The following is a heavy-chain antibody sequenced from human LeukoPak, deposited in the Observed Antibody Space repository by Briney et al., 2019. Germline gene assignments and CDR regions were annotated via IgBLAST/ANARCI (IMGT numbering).Heavy chain of an antibody. Sequence: GGPLRLSCAASGFSFSSYVMHWVRRAPGKGLEYVSAIISNGGETYYADSVKGGFTISRDNSKNALYLQMGSLRVEDMAVYYCARGRSPRGYYYGMDVWGQGTTVTVS. CDR3: ARGRSPRGYYYGMDV. D-gene: IGHD1-26*01. J-gene: IGHJ6*02. CDR1: GFSFSSYV. V-gene: IGHV3-64*02. CDR2: IISNGGET.